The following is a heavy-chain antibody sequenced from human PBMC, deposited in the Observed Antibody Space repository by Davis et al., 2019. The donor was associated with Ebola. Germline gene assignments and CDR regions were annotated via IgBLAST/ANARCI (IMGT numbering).Heavy chain of an antibody. CDR3: AREGNVVVAAASPLGMDV. Sequence: MPSETLSLTCTVSGGSISSYYWSWIRQPPGKGLEWIGYIYYSGSTNYNPSLKTRVTISVDTSKNQFSLKLSSVTAADTAVYYCAREGNVVVAAASPLGMDVWGQGTMVAVSS. D-gene: IGHD2-2*01. CDR2: IYYSGST. J-gene: IGHJ6*02. CDR1: GGSISSYY. V-gene: IGHV4-59*01.